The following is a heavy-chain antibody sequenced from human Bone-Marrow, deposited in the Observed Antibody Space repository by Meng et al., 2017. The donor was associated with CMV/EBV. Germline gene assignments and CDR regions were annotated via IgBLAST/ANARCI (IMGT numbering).Heavy chain of an antibody. Sequence: ASVKVSCKASGYTFTTYGISWVRQAPGQGLEWMAWISAYDGDTHYADKFQGRVVMTTDASTGTAYMELSSLRYDDTAVYYCARDCGSYCTSDVWGQGTMVTVSS. CDR1: GYTFTTYG. CDR3: ARDCGSYCTSDV. CDR2: ISAYDGDT. J-gene: IGHJ3*01. V-gene: IGHV1-18*04. D-gene: IGHD3-16*01.